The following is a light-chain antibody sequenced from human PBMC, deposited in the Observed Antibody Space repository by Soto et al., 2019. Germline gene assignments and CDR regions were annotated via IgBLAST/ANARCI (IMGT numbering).Light chain of an antibody. Sequence: EIVLTHSPATRALSPVEISILSCRASQSISSNLAWYQQKPGQAPRLLIYGASTRATGVPARFSGAGSETDSTLTISGLQSEDSAIYFCQQYNNWPYSFGQGTRLEIK. CDR1: QSISSN. CDR2: GAS. J-gene: IGKJ5*01. V-gene: IGKV3-15*01. CDR3: QQYNNWPYS.